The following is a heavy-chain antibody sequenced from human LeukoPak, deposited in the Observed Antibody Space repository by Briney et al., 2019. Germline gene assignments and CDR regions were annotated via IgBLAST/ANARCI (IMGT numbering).Heavy chain of an antibody. D-gene: IGHD3-3*01. V-gene: IGHV1-69*05. CDR3: ASSWAPGRFLTLHALDV. CDR1: GGTFSNYA. CDR2: IIPIFGTA. Sequence: SVKVSCKASGGTFSNYAISWVRQAPGQGLEWMGGIIPIFGTANYAQKFQGRVTITTDESTSTAYMELTSLRSEDTAVYYCASSWAPGRFLTLHALDVWGKGTTVTVSS. J-gene: IGHJ6*04.